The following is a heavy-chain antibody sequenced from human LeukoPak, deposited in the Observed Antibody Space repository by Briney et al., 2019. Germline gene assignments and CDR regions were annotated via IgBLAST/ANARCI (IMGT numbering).Heavy chain of an antibody. CDR1: GFTFSSYW. D-gene: IGHD3-22*01. Sequence: SGGSLRLSCAASGFTFSSYWMHWVRQAPGKGLVWVSRINSDGSSTSYADSVKGRFTISRDNAKNTLYLQMNSLRAEDTAVYYCARARHYYDSSGYFDAFDIRGQGTMVTVSS. CDR2: INSDGSST. CDR3: ARARHYYDSSGYFDAFDI. V-gene: IGHV3-74*01. J-gene: IGHJ3*02.